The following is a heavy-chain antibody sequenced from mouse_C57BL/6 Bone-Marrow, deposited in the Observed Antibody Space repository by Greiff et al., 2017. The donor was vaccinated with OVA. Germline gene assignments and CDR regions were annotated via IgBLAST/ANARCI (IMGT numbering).Heavy chain of an antibody. V-gene: IGHV1-82*01. CDR1: GYAFSSSW. J-gene: IGHJ1*03. D-gene: IGHD1-1*01. Sequence: QVQLQQSGPELVKPGASVKISCKASGYAFSSSWMNWVKQRPGKGLEWIGRIYPGDGDTNYNGKFKGKATLTADKSSSTAYMQLSSLTSEDSAVYFCARYYGSSYGTYGYFDVWGTGTTVTVSS. CDR2: IYPGDGDT. CDR3: ARYYGSSYGTYGYFDV.